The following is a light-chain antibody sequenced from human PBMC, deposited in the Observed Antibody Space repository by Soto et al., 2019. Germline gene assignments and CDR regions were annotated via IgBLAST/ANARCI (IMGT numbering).Light chain of an antibody. CDR1: QTISSW. V-gene: IGKV1-5*01. Sequence: DIQMTQSPSTLSASVGSIVTITCRASQTISSWLAWYQQKPGKAPKLLIYDVSTLESGVPSRFSGSGSGTEFTLTISSLQPDDFATYYCQKYNSYSRTFGQGTKVDIK. J-gene: IGKJ1*01. CDR2: DVS. CDR3: QKYNSYSRT.